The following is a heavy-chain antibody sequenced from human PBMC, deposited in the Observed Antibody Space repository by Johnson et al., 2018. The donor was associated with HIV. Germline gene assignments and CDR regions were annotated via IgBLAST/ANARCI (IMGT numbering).Heavy chain of an antibody. J-gene: IGHJ3*02. D-gene: IGHD6-19*01. V-gene: IGHV3-30*02. CDR3: AETVAGQGAFDI. CDR2: IRYDGSNK. CDR1: GFTFSDYG. Sequence: QVQLVESGGGVVQPGGSLRLSCAASGFTFSDYGMHWVRQAPGKGLEWVAFIRYDGSNKYYADSVRGRFTISRDNSKNTLFLQMNSLGTEDTAVYYCAETVAGQGAFDIWGQGTMVTVSS.